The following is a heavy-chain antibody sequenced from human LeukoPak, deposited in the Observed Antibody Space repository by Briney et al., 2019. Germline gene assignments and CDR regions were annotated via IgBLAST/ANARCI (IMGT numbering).Heavy chain of an antibody. V-gene: IGHV4-34*01. CDR2: IHPSGSI. CDR1: GGSFSGYY. CDR3: ARRKKYWGEFDY. J-gene: IGHJ4*02. D-gene: IGHD7-27*01. Sequence: PSETLSLTCAVYGGSFSGYYWSWIRQSPGKGLEWIGEIHPSGSIHYNPSLESRINISPDTSKNQFSLKLSSVTTADTALYYCARRKKYWGEFDYWGQGTLVTVSS.